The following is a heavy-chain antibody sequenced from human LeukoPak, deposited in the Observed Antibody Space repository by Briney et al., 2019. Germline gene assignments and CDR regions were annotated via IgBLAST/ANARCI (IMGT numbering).Heavy chain of an antibody. D-gene: IGHD3-9*01. Sequence: PSETLSHTCTVSGGSISGYYWSWVRQPPLKGLEWIGYIYSSGITRYSPSLKSRLTISVDTSKNQFSLRLSSVTAADTALYYCARLATDSDILTGSDYWGQGTLVTVSS. V-gene: IGHV4-59*08. CDR1: GGSISGYY. CDR2: IYSSGIT. J-gene: IGHJ4*02. CDR3: ARLATDSDILTGSDY.